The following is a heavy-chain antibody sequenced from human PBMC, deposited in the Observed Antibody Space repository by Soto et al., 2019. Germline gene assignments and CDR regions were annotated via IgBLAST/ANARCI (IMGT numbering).Heavy chain of an antibody. V-gene: IGHV4-34*01. CDR3: ARPYGMDV. CDR2: INHSGST. CDR1: GGSFSGYY. J-gene: IGHJ6*02. Sequence: QVQLQQWGAGLLKPSETLSLTCAVYGGSFSGYYWSWIRQPPGKGLEWIGEINHSGSTNYNPSLKSRVTISLDTAKNQTSLKLSSVTAAVTAVYYCARPYGMDVWGQGTTVTDSS.